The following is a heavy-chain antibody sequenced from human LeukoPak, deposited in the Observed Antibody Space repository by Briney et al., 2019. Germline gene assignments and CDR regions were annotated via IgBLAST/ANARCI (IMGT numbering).Heavy chain of an antibody. CDR2: IYDSGST. CDR3: ASLRDHYYYHMDV. V-gene: IGHV4-59*01. CDR1: GGSISSYY. Sequence: SETLSPTCTVSGGSISSYYWNWIRQPPGKGLEWIGYIYDSGSTNYNPSLKSRVTISVDTSKNQFSLKLNSVTAADTAVYYCASLRDHYYYHMDVWGKGTTVTVSS. J-gene: IGHJ6*03.